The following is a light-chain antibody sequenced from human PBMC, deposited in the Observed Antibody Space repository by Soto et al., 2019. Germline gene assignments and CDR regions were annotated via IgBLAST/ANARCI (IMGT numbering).Light chain of an antibody. CDR3: QHYGSSPPLYT. CDR1: QSVNNNY. CDR2: SAS. V-gene: IGKV3-20*01. J-gene: IGKJ2*01. Sequence: DIVLTQSPGTLSLSPGERATFSCRASQSVNNNYLAWYQQKPGQTPRLLVSSASTRATGIPDRFSGSGSGTDFALTISSLEPEDFAVYYCQHYGSSPPLYTFGQGTKLEIK.